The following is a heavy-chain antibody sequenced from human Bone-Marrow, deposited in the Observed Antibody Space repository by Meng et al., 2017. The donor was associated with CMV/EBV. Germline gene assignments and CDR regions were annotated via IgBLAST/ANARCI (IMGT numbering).Heavy chain of an antibody. D-gene: IGHD3-22*01. J-gene: IGHJ4*02. Sequence: GGSLRLSCAASGFTFSSYGMHWVRQAPGQGPEWLGWINPNSGGTNYAQKFQGRVTMTRDTSISTTYMDLNSLISDDTAVYFCTRGYSDSGGKRLDYWGQGTLVTVSS. V-gene: IGHV1-2*02. CDR3: TRGYSDSGGKRLDY. CDR1: GFTFSSYG. CDR2: INPNSGGT.